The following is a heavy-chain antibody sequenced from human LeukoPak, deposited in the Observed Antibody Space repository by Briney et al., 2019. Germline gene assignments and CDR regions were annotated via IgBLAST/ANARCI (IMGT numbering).Heavy chain of an antibody. Sequence: ASVRVSFKASGYTFIGYYMHWVRQAPGQGLEWMGWISAYNGNTNYAQKLQGRVTMTTDTSTSTAYMELRSLRSDDTAVYYCAREKSRYKYGYNYWGQGTLVTVSS. D-gene: IGHD5-18*01. CDR3: AREKSRYKYGYNY. J-gene: IGHJ4*02. CDR1: GYTFIGYY. CDR2: ISAYNGNT. V-gene: IGHV1-18*04.